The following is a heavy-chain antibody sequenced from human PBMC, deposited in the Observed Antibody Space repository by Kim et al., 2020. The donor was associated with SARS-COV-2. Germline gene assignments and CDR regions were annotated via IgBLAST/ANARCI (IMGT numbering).Heavy chain of an antibody. J-gene: IGHJ4*02. CDR1: GFTFSSYA. V-gene: IGHV3-23*01. CDR3: AKDMGIYTMIVVVTLGGPFDY. CDR2: ISGSGGST. Sequence: GGSLRLSCAASGFTFSSYAMSWVRQAPGKGLEWVSAISGSGGSTYYADSVKGRFTISRDNSKNTLYLQMNSLRAEDTAVYYCAKDMGIYTMIVVVTLGGPFDYWGQGTLVTVSS. D-gene: IGHD3-22*01.